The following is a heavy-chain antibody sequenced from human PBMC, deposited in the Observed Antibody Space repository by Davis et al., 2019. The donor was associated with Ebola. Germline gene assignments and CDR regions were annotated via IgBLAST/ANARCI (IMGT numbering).Heavy chain of an antibody. V-gene: IGHV3-23*01. Sequence: GESLKISCAASGFTFSSYAMSWVRQAPGKGLEWVSAISGSGGSTYYADSVKGRFTISRDNSKNTLYLQMNSLRAEDTALYYCARDGRHNYGQGAFDLWGQGTMVTVSS. J-gene: IGHJ3*01. D-gene: IGHD5-18*01. CDR1: GFTFSSYA. CDR3: ARDGRHNYGQGAFDL. CDR2: ISGSGGST.